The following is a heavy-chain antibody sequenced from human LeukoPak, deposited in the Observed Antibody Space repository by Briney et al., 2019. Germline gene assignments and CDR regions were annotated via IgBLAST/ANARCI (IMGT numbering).Heavy chain of an antibody. V-gene: IGHV3-53*01. D-gene: IGHD6-13*01. Sequence: GGSLRLSCAASGFTVSSNYMSRVRQAPGKGLEWVSVIYSGGSTYYADSVKGRFTISRDNSKNTLYLQMNSLGAEDTAVYYCARDVVTAAAGSYYYYGMDVWGKGTTVTVSS. J-gene: IGHJ6*04. CDR3: ARDVVTAAAGSYYYYGMDV. CDR2: IYSGGST. CDR1: GFTVSSNY.